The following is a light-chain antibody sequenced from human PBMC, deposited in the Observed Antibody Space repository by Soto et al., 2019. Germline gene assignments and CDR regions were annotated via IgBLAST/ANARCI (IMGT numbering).Light chain of an antibody. Sequence: QSALSQPASVSGSPGQSITLSCTGTNSDIGGSKYVSWYQQHPGKAPKLMVYEVTYRPSGVSDRFSGSKSGNTASLTVSGLQAEDEADYYCSSYTTSGTLYVFGTGTKVTLL. CDR1: NSDIGGSKY. V-gene: IGLV2-14*01. CDR2: EVT. J-gene: IGLJ1*01. CDR3: SSYTTSGTLYV.